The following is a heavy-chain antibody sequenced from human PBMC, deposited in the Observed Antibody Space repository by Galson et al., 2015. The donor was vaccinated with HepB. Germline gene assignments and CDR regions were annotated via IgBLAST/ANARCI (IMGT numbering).Heavy chain of an antibody. V-gene: IGHV3-49*03. J-gene: IGHJ5*02. CDR1: GFTFGDYA. D-gene: IGHD3-22*01. CDR3: TRDYGDSPISSSGYLNWFDP. CDR2: IRSKAYGGTT. Sequence: SLRLSCAASGFTFGDYAMSWFRQAPGKGLEWVGFIRSKAYGGTTEYAASVKGRFTISRDDSKSIAYLQMNSLKTEDTAVYYCTRDYGDSPISSSGYLNWFDPWGQGTLVTVSS.